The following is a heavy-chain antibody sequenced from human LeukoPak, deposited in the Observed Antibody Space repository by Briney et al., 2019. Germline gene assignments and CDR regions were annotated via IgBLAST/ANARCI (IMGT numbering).Heavy chain of an antibody. Sequence: PGGSLRLSCAASGFTFSSYWMHWVRQAPGKGLVWVSRIDSDGSSTSYADSVKGRFTISRDNAKNTLYLQMNSLRAEDTAVYYCARASMVRGGNWFDPWGQGTLVTVSS. CDR1: GFTFSSYW. CDR3: ARASMVRGGNWFDP. CDR2: IDSDGSST. J-gene: IGHJ5*02. D-gene: IGHD3-10*01. V-gene: IGHV3-74*01.